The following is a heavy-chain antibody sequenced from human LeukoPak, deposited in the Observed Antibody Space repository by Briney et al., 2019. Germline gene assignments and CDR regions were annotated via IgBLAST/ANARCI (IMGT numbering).Heavy chain of an antibody. J-gene: IGHJ4*02. CDR3: ARVHYDILTGYLEGRFDDY. Sequence: GASEKVSCKASGYTFTSYGISWVRQAPGQGLEWMGWISAYNGNTNYAQKLQGRVTMTTDTSTSTAYMELRSLRSDDTAVYYCARVHYDILTGYLEGRFDDYWGQGTLVTVSS. D-gene: IGHD3-9*01. CDR2: ISAYNGNT. V-gene: IGHV1-18*01. CDR1: GYTFTSYG.